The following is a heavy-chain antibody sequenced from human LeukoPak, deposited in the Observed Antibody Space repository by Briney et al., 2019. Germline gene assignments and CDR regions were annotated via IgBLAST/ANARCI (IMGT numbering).Heavy chain of an antibody. CDR2: ISYDGSNK. D-gene: IGHD3-22*01. CDR3: ARDLWFDSSGYYQY. Sequence: GSLRLSCAASGFTFSSYAMSWVRQAPGKGLEWVAVISYDGSNKYYADSVKGRFTISRDNSKNTLYLQMNSLRAEDTAVYYCARDLWFDSSGYYQYWGQGTLVTVSS. V-gene: IGHV3-30-3*01. J-gene: IGHJ4*02. CDR1: GFTFSSYA.